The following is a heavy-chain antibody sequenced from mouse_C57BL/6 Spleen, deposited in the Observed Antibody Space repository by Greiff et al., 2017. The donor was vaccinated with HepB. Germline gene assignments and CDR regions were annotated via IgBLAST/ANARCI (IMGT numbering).Heavy chain of an antibody. CDR2: ISSGSSTI. CDR1: GFTFSDYG. D-gene: IGHD1-1*01. Sequence: EVKLVESGGGLVKPGGSLKLSCAASGFTFSDYGMHWVRQAPEKGLEWVAYISSGSSTIYYADTVKGRFTNSRDNAKNTLFLQMTSLRSEDTAMYYCARDPLTIITRGYFDVWGTGTTVTVSS. V-gene: IGHV5-17*01. CDR3: ARDPLTIITRGYFDV. J-gene: IGHJ1*03.